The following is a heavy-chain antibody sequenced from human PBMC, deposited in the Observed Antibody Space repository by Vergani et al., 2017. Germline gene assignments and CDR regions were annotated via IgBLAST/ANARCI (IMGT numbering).Heavy chain of an antibody. CDR1: GFTFSRYS. D-gene: IGHD5-12*01. V-gene: IGHV3-48*04. CDR3: TKGSVYYHDSAGHGYDPYTGFDL. J-gene: IGHJ3*01. Sequence: EVQLVESGGGLVQPGGSLRLSCAASGFTFSRYSMNWVRQAPGRGLEWVSFISTTGGTIYYADSVKGRFTISRDNAKNSLFLEMNSLRFEDTAVYFCTKGSVYYHDSAGHGYDPYTGFDLWGQGTLVTVSS. CDR2: ISTTGGTI.